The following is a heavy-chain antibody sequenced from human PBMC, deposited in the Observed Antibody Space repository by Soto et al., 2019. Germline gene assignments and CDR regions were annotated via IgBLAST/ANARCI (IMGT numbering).Heavy chain of an antibody. J-gene: IGHJ4*02. CDR3: AKHPTFRLVGAIASDY. V-gene: IGHV3-23*01. D-gene: IGHD1-26*01. Sequence: PGGSLRLSCAASGFTFSSYAMSWVRQAPGKGLEWVSAISGSGGSTYYADSVKGRFTISRDNSKNTLYLQMNSLRAEDTAVYYCAKHPTFRLVGAIASDYWGQGTLVTVSS. CDR1: GFTFSSYA. CDR2: ISGSGGST.